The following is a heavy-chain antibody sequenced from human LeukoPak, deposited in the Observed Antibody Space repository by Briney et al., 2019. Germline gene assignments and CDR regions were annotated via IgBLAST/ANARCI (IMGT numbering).Heavy chain of an antibody. D-gene: IGHD3-22*01. Sequence: SETLSLTCTVSGYSISSGYYWGWIRQPPGKGLEWTGSIYHSGTTNYNPSLKSRVTISVDTSKNQFSLKLSSVTAAETAVYYCARAGYGDSSGYVGYWGQGTLVTVSS. CDR2: IYHSGTT. CDR3: ARAGYGDSSGYVGY. J-gene: IGHJ4*02. CDR1: GYSISSGYY. V-gene: IGHV4-38-2*02.